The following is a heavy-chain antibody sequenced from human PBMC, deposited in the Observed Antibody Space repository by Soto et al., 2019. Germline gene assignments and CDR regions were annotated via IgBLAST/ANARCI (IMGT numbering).Heavy chain of an antibody. V-gene: IGHV3-23*01. CDR1: GFTFSSYA. CDR3: AKDLRYFDWPQEFDY. CDR2: ISGSGGST. Sequence: EVQLLESGGGLVQPAGSLRLSCAASGFTFSSYAMSWVRQAPGKGLEWVSAISGSGGSTYYEDSGKGRFTISRDNSKNTLYLQMNSLRAEDTAVYYCAKDLRYFDWPQEFDYWGQGTLVTVSS. J-gene: IGHJ4*02. D-gene: IGHD3-9*01.